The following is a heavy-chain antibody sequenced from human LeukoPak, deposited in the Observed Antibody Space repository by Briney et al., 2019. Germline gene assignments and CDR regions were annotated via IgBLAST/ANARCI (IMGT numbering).Heavy chain of an antibody. CDR3: ARDPTYYGSGSPTYNFDY. CDR1: GGSISSSGFY. D-gene: IGHD3-10*01. J-gene: IGHJ4*01. CDR2: IYYSGTK. Sequence: SETLSLTCTVSGGSISSSGFYWVWIRQTPGKGLEWIASIYYSGTKYFSPSLKSRVTISMDTSKNQVSLNLSSVTAADTAVYYCARDPTYYGSGSPTYNFDYWGHGILVTVSS. V-gene: IGHV4-39*07.